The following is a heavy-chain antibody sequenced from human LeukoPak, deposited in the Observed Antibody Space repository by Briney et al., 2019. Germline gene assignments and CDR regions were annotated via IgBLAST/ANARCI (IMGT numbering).Heavy chain of an antibody. J-gene: IGHJ4*02. CDR3: ARDGSGSPDY. CDR2: ISSSSSYT. CDR1: GFTFSDYY. V-gene: IGHV3-11*06. D-gene: IGHD3-10*01. Sequence: GGSLRLSCAASGFTFSDYYMSWIRQAPGKGLEWVSYISSSSSYTNYADSVKGRFTISRDNAKNSLCLQMNSLRAEDTAVYYCARDGSGSPDYWGQGTLVTVSS.